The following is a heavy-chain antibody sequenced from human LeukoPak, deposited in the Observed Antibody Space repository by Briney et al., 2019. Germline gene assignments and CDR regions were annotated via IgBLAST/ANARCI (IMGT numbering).Heavy chain of an antibody. CDR1: GYGFTSYW. Sequence: GESLKISCKGSGYGFTSYWIGWVRQMPGKGLEWMGIIYPGDSDTRYSPSFQGQVTISADKSISTAYLQWSSLKASDTAMYYCARHPQPLLDAFDIWGQGTMVTVSS. J-gene: IGHJ3*02. CDR2: IYPGDSDT. D-gene: IGHD2-15*01. CDR3: ARHPQPLLDAFDI. V-gene: IGHV5-51*01.